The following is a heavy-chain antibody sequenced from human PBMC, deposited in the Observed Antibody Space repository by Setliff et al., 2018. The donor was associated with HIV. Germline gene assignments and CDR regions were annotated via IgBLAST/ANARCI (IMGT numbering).Heavy chain of an antibody. CDR2: IYYSGST. J-gene: IGHJ3*02. V-gene: IGHV4-59*01. CDR3: ARGPAPGVYDAFDI. CDR1: GESFSPYY. Sequence: PSETLSLTCAVYGESFSPYYWNWIRQSPGKGLEWIGYIYYSGSTNYNPSLKSRVTISVDTSKNQFSLKLSSVTAADTAVYYCARGPAPGVYDAFDIWGQGTMVTVSS. D-gene: IGHD3-10*01.